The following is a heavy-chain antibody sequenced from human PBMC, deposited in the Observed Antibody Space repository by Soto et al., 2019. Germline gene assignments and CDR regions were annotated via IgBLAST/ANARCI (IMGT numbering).Heavy chain of an antibody. J-gene: IGHJ5*02. CDR2: ISSSSSTI. V-gene: IGHV3-48*02. D-gene: IGHD3-10*01. CDR3: AREGTRGGVLNWCDP. CDR1: GFTFSSYS. Sequence: EVQLVESGGGLVQPGGSLRLSCAASGFTFSSYSMNWVRQAPGKGLEWVSYISSSSSTIYYADSVKGRFTISRDNAKNCKYRQMNRLRDEDTAVYYCAREGTRGGVLNWCDPWGQGTLVTVPS.